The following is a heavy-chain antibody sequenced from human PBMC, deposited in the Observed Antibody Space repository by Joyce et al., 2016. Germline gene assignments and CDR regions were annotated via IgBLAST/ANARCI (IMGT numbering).Heavy chain of an antibody. CDR1: GFTFSDYW. CDR3: ATEEYSYGYGLDY. D-gene: IGHD5-18*01. CDR2: INSDGSTT. Sequence: EVQLVESGGALVQPGGSLRLSCAASGFTFSDYWMHWVRQVPGKGLVWVSRINSDGSTTDYAESVKGRFTISRDNAKNTLFLQMNSLRAEDTAVYYCATEEYSYGYGLDYWGQGTLVPVSS. J-gene: IGHJ4*02. V-gene: IGHV3-74*01.